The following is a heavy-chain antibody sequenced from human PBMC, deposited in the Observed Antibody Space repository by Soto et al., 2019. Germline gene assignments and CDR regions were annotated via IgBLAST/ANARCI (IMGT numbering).Heavy chain of an antibody. V-gene: IGHV3-23*01. CDR2: ISGDGEGT. CDR1: GFTFSSCA. J-gene: IGHJ5*02. Sequence: EVQVLESGGGLVQPGGCLRLSCAASGFTFSSCAMSWVRQAPGKGLEWVSGISGDGEGTYYADSVQGRFTISRANSNNTRYLQRNSLRVDDTAIYCCAKEGSSRKFDFDPCGEGTLVTVSS. CDR3: AKEGSSRKFDFDP. D-gene: IGHD1-26*01.